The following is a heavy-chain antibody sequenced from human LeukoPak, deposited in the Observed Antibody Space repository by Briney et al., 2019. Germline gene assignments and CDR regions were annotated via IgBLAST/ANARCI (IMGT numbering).Heavy chain of an antibody. Sequence: ASVKVSCKASGYTFTGYYIHWVRQAPGQGLEWMGWINPNSGGTNYAQKFQGRVTMTRDTSISTAYMELSRLTSDDTAVYYCARARRARQQLVPFLLWFDPWGQGTLVTVSS. CDR1: GYTFTGYY. D-gene: IGHD6-13*01. CDR2: INPNSGGT. J-gene: IGHJ5*02. CDR3: ARARRARQQLVPFLLWFDP. V-gene: IGHV1-2*02.